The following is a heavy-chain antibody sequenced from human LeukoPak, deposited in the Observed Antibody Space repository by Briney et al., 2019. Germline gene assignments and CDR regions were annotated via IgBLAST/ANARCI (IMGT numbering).Heavy chain of an antibody. CDR3: AKGEGDYDIYCYYMDV. J-gene: IGHJ6*03. D-gene: IGHD4-17*01. V-gene: IGHV1-69*06. CDR2: IIPIFGTA. CDR1: GGTFSSYA. Sequence: GASVKVSCKASGGTFSSYAISWVRQAPGQGLEWMGGIIPIFGTANYAQKFQGRVTITADKSTSTAYMELSSLRSEDTAVYYCAKGEGDYDIYCYYMDVWGKGTTVTVSS.